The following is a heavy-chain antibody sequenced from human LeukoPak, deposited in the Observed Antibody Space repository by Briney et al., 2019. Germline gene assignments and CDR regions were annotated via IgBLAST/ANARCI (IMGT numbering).Heavy chain of an antibody. D-gene: IGHD2-15*01. CDR2: IYSVGST. CDR3: ASQVVVAATVAFDI. J-gene: IGHJ3*02. CDR1: GFTVSSNY. V-gene: IGHV3-53*01. Sequence: GGSLRLYCAASGFTVSSNYMSWVRQAPGKGLERVSVIYSVGSTYYADSVKGRFTISRDNSKNTLYLQMNSRRAEDTAVYYCASQVVVAATVAFDIWGQGTMVTVSS.